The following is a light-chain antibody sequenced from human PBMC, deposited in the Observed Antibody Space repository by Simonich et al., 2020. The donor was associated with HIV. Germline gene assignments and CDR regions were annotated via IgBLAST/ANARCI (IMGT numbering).Light chain of an antibody. Sequence: DIQMTQSPSSLSASVGDRVTITCQASQDISNDLNWYQQKPGKAPKLLIYAASNLETGGPSRFSGSGSGTDFTFTISSLQPEDIATYYCQQYDNLPWTFGQGTKVEIK. CDR2: AAS. CDR3: QQYDNLPWT. V-gene: IGKV1-33*01. CDR1: QDISND. J-gene: IGKJ1*01.